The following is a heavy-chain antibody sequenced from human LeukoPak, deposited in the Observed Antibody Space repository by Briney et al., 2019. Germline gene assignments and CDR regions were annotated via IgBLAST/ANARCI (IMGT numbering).Heavy chain of an antibody. Sequence: ASVKVSCKASGYTFTSYGISWVRQAPGQGLEWMGWISAYNGNANYAQKLQGRVTMTTDTSTSTAYMELRSLRSDDTAVYYCARVYCSSTSCSPGQNWFDPWGQGTLVTVSS. CDR3: ARVYCSSTSCSPGQNWFDP. D-gene: IGHD2-2*01. V-gene: IGHV1-18*01. CDR2: ISAYNGNA. CDR1: GYTFTSYG. J-gene: IGHJ5*02.